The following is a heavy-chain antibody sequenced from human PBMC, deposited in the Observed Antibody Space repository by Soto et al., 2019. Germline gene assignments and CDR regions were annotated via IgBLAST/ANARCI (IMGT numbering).Heavy chain of an antibody. CDR1: GFTFSSYA. D-gene: IGHD6-19*01. J-gene: IGHJ5*02. CDR3: AKDREQWLVRWFDP. V-gene: IGHV3-23*01. Sequence: EVQLLESGGGLVQPGGSLRLSCAASGFTFSSYAMSWVRQAPGKGLEWVSGISGGGGSIYYADSVKGRFTISRDNSKNTLYLQMNSLRAEDTAVYYCAKDREQWLVRWFDPWGQGTLVTVSS. CDR2: ISGGGGSI.